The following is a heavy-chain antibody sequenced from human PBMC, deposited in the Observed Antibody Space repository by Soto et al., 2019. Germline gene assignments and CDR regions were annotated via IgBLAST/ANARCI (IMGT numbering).Heavy chain of an antibody. J-gene: IGHJ4*02. CDR3: ARNSYGSVHFDY. CDR1: GFSLSTSGMC. D-gene: IGHD3-10*01. V-gene: IGHV2-70*01. Sequence: SGPTLVKPTQTLTLTCTFSGFSLSTSGMCVSWIRQPPGKALEWLALIDWDDDKYYSTSLKTRLTISKETSKNQMVLTMTNMDPVDTATYYCARNSYGSVHFDYWGQGTLVTVSS. CDR2: IDWDDDK.